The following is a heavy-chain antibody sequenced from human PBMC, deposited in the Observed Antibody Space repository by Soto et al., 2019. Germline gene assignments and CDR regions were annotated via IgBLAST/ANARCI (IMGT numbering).Heavy chain of an antibody. Sequence: EVQVLESGGGSVQPGGSLRLSCEVSGFAFSNYGMNWVRQAPGQGLEWVSAISASGGDTYFADSVKGRFIISRDNSKNMLYLQMNSLRVEDTALYFCASGAYCGGGSCTWSLDYWGPGALVTVSS. CDR3: ASGAYCGGGSCTWSLDY. V-gene: IGHV3-23*01. CDR2: ISASGGDT. J-gene: IGHJ4*02. CDR1: GFAFSNYG. D-gene: IGHD2-15*01.